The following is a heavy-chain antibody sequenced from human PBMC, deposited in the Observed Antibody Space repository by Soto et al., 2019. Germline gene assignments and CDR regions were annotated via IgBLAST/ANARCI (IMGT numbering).Heavy chain of an antibody. J-gene: IGHJ5*02. Sequence: ASVKVSCRASGYTLTIYDINWVREATGQGLEWMGWMNPNSGNTGYAQKFQGRVTMTRNTSISTAYMELRRRRSEDTAVYYCARVRAPIFGVVINWFDPCGQGTLVTVSS. D-gene: IGHD3-3*01. CDR1: GYTLTIYD. V-gene: IGHV1-8*01. CDR2: MNPNSGNT. CDR3: ARVRAPIFGVVINWFDP.